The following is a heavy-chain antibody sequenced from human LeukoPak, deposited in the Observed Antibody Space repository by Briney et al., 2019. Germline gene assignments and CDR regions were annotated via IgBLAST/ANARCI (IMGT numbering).Heavy chain of an antibody. CDR1: GGIFSSYA. Sequence: ASVKVSCKASGGIFSSYAISWVRQAPGQGPEWMGGIIPIFGTANYAQKFQGRVTITTDESTSTAYMELSSLRSEDTAVYYCARNGRGGYDWNFDYWGQGTLVTVSS. V-gene: IGHV1-69*05. CDR2: IIPIFGTA. CDR3: ARNGRGGYDWNFDY. J-gene: IGHJ4*02. D-gene: IGHD5-12*01.